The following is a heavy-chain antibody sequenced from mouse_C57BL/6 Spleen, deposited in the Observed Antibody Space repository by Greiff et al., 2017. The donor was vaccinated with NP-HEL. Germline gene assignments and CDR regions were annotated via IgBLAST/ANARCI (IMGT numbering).Heavy chain of an antibody. CDR3: ARSDYGSSHFDY. V-gene: IGHV1-76*01. D-gene: IGHD1-1*01. J-gene: IGHJ2*01. CDR1: GYTFTDYY. CDR2: IYPGSGNT. Sequence: QVQLKESGAELVRPGASVKLSCKASGYTFTDYYINWVKQRPGQGLEWIARIYPGSGNTYYNEKFKGKATLTAEKSSSTAYMQLSSLTSEDSAVYFGARSDYGSSHFDYWGQGTTLTVSS.